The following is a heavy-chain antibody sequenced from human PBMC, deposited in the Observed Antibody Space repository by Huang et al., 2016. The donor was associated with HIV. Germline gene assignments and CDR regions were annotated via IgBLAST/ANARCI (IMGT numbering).Heavy chain of an antibody. J-gene: IGHJ4*02. V-gene: IGHV3-33*04. Sequence: VQLIESGGGVVQPGKSLRLSCATSGFILSNYGMPWVRQAPGKGLKWVEFIRNDGMKKNYADSVRGRFTVGRDNGNNTLFLQMRSLGVDDTAVYYCARGDYYDSSGYHPGYFDYWGQGILVTVSS. CDR1: GFILSNYG. CDR2: IRNDGMKK. D-gene: IGHD3-22*01. CDR3: ARGDYYDSSGYHPGYFDY.